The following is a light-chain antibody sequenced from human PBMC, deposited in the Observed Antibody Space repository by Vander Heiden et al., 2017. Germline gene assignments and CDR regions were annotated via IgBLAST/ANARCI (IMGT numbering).Light chain of an antibody. CDR3: QQDKNLRT. J-gene: IGKJ1*01. V-gene: IGKV3-15*01. Sequence: EIVMTQSPATLSVAPGERATLSCRASQSININLAWYQQKPGQAPRLLIYGASTRATGVPARFSGSGSGTEFTLTISSLQSEDFAVYYCQQDKNLRTFGQGTQVEIK. CDR1: QSININ. CDR2: GAS.